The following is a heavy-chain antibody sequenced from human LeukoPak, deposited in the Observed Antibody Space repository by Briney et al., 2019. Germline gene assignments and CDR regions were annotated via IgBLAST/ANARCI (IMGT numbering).Heavy chain of an antibody. CDR2: IKQDGSEK. Sequence: PGSSLRLSCAASGFTFSSYWMTWVRQAPGKGVEWVANIKQDGSEKYYVDSVKGRFTISRDNAKNSLYLQMDSLRAEDTAMYFCARDRGWGLRFLDYWGQGTLVTVSS. J-gene: IGHJ4*02. D-gene: IGHD4-17*01. CDR1: GFTFSSYW. V-gene: IGHV3-7*01. CDR3: ARDRGWGLRFLDY.